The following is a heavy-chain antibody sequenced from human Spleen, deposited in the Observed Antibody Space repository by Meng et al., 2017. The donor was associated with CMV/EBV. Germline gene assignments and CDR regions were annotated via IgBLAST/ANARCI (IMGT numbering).Heavy chain of an antibody. CDR2: IHYSGNT. CDR3: ARDHIAARPFDY. CDR1: GGSISTSSYY. Sequence: SETLSLTCTVSGGSISTSSYYWGWICQPPGKGLEWIGSIHYSGNTYYNPSLKSRVTISADTSKNHFSLRLSSVTAADTAVYYCARDHIAARPFDYWGQGTLVTVSS. V-gene: IGHV4-39*02. D-gene: IGHD6-6*01. J-gene: IGHJ4*02.